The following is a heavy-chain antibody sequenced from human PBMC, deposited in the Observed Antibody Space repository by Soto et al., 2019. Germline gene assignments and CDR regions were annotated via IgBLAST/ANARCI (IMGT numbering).Heavy chain of an antibody. Sequence: PSETLSLTCTVSGGSVSSGSYYWSWIRQPPGKGLEWIGYIYYSGSTNYNTSLKSRVTISVDTSKNQFSLKLSSVTAADTAVFYCARVGVVEVEPTSSGSFDYWGQGTLVTVSS. J-gene: IGHJ4*02. D-gene: IGHD6-19*01. CDR3: ARVGVVEVEPTSSGSFDY. V-gene: IGHV4-61*01. CDR2: IYYSGST. CDR1: GGSVSSGSYY.